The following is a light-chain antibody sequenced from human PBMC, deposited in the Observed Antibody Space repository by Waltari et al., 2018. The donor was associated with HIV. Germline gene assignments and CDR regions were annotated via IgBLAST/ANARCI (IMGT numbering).Light chain of an antibody. CDR3: ATWDGRLSGVV. CDR1: SSNIGSNY. CDR2: RNN. V-gene: IGLV1-47*01. J-gene: IGLJ2*01. Sequence: QSVLTQPPSASGTPGQRVTISCSGSSSNIGSNYVYWYQQLPGTTPKLLIHRNNQRPSGVPDRFSGSKSGTSASLAISGLRSEDETDYYCATWDGRLSGVVFGGGTKLTVL.